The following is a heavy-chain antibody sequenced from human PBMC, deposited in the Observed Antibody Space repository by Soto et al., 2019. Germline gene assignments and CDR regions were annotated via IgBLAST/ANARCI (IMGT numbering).Heavy chain of an antibody. J-gene: IGHJ6*02. CDR2: ISYDGSNK. CDR1: GISFSDAW. D-gene: IGHD5-18*01. Sequence: GGSLRLSCVGSGISFSDAWMSWVRQAPGRGLEWVAVISYDGSNKYYADSVKGRFTISRDNSKNTLYLQMNSLRAEDTAVYYCAKDLRLGYSYGYDYYYYGMDVWGQGTTVTVSS. V-gene: IGHV3-30*18. CDR3: AKDLRLGYSYGYDYYYYGMDV.